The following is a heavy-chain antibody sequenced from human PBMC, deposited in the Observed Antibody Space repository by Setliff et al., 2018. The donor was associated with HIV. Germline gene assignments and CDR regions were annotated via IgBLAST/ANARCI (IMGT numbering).Heavy chain of an antibody. CDR2: IYYSGRT. Sequence: SETLSLTCTVSGGSTSSSSYYWGWIRQPPGKGLEWIGSIYYSGRTYYNPSLKSRFTISVDTSKNQFSLKLSSVTAADTAVYYCARHDGGGWYVRVLATSFDYWGQGTLVTVSS. CDR3: ARHDGGGWYVRVLATSFDY. D-gene: IGHD6-19*01. V-gene: IGHV4-39*01. CDR1: GGSTSSSSYY. J-gene: IGHJ4*02.